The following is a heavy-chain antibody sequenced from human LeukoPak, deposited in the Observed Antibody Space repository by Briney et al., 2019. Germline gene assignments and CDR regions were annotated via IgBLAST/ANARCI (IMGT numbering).Heavy chain of an antibody. CDR2: IYTSGSA. D-gene: IGHD3-22*01. CDR3: ARAGYYYDSSGYYSFDY. J-gene: IGHJ4*02. V-gene: IGHV4-4*07. CDR1: GGSISSYY. Sequence: SETLSLTCTVSGGSISSYYWSWIRQPAGKGLEWIGRIYTSGSANYNPSLKSRVTMSVDTSKNQFSLKLSSVTAADTAVYYCARAGYYYDSSGYYSFDYWGQGTLVTVSS.